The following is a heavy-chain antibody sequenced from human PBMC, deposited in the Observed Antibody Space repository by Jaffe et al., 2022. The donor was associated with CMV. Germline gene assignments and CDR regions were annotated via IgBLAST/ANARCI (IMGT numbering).Heavy chain of an antibody. J-gene: IGHJ6*02. D-gene: IGHD2-15*01. Sequence: EVQLVESGGGLVKPGGSLRLSCAASGFTFSSYSMNWVRQAPGKGLEWVSSISSSSSYIYYADSVKGRFTISRDNAKNSLYLQMNSLRAEDTAVYYCAGRGILSITYYYYGMDVWGQGTTVTVSS. CDR2: ISSSSSYI. CDR3: AGRGILSITYYYYGMDV. V-gene: IGHV3-21*01. CDR1: GFTFSSYS.